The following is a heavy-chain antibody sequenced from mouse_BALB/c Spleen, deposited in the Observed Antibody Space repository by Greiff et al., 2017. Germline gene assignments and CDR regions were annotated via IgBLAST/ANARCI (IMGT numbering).Heavy chain of an antibody. CDR2: ISYDGSN. J-gene: IGHJ1*01. V-gene: IGHV3-6*02. CDR3: ARFLKNWYFDV. CDR1: GYSITSGYY. Sequence: EVQLVESGPGLVKPSQSLSLTCSVTGYSITSGYYWNWIRQFPGNKLEWMGYISYDGSNNYNPSLKNRISITRDTSKNQFFLKLNSVTTEDTATYYCARFLKNWYFDVWGAGTTVTVSS.